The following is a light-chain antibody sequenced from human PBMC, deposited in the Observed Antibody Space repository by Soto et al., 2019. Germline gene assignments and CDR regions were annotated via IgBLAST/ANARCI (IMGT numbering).Light chain of an antibody. Sequence: DIQMTQSPSSLSASVGDRVTITCRASQGIRNDLLGWYQQKPGKAPKCLIYVVSSLQSGVPSRFSCSGSGTEFTLTISSLQPEDFATYYCLQHDTYPLTFGQGTKVEIK. CDR1: QGIRND. CDR3: LQHDTYPLT. CDR2: VVS. J-gene: IGKJ1*01. V-gene: IGKV1-17*01.